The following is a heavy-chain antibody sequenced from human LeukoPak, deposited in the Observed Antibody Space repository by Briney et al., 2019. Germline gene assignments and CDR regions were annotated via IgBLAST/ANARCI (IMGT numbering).Heavy chain of an antibody. D-gene: IGHD1-26*01. CDR2: IYPGDSDT. CDR1: GYSFTSSW. J-gene: IGHJ5*02. CDR3: ARHPSRGSYYNPYNWLDP. Sequence: GEALKFYCQGPGYSFTSSWMGWARPMPGKGVGWVWIIYPGDSDTRYSPNFQGQVTITADKSIGTAYQQWSRLKASDTAMCYCARHPSRGSYYNPYNWLDPWGQGTLVSVSS. V-gene: IGHV5-51*01.